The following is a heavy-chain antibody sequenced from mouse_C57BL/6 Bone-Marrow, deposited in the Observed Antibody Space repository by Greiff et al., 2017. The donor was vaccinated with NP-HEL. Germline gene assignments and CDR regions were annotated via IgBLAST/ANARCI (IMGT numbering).Heavy chain of an antibody. D-gene: IGHD1-1*01. V-gene: IGHV1-82*01. CDR2: IYPGDGDT. J-gene: IGHJ2*01. Sequence: QVQLQQSGPELVKPGASVKISCKASGYAFSSSWMNWVKQRPGKGLEWIGRIYPGDGDTNYNGKFKGKATLTADKSSSTAYMQLSSLTSEDSAVYFCARGLRRDYWGQGTTLTVSS. CDR1: GYAFSSSW. CDR3: ARGLRRDY.